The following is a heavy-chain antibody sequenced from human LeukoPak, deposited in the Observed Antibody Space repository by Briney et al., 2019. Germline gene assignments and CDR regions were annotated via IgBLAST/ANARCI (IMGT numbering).Heavy chain of an antibody. D-gene: IGHD1-26*01. J-gene: IGHJ4*02. CDR3: ARGATIVPFDY. Sequence: SETLSLTCTVSGYSISSGYYWGWIRQPPGKGLEWIGEINHSGSTNYNPSLKSRVTISVDTSKNQFSLKLSSVTAADTAVYYCARGATIVPFDYWGQGTLVTVSS. CDR2: INHSGST. CDR1: GYSISSGYY. V-gene: IGHV4-38-2*02.